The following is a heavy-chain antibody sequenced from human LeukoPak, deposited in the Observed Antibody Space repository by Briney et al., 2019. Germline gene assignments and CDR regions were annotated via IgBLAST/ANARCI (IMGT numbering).Heavy chain of an antibody. Sequence: SGTLSLTCDVSGGSITQTNYWTWVRQPPGKGLEWIGEINHSGSTNYNPSLRSRVTVSVHTSKNQLSLKLSSVTAADTAVYYCARQWLVSPLFDYWGQGTLVTVSS. V-gene: IGHV4-4*02. CDR2: INHSGST. D-gene: IGHD6-19*01. J-gene: IGHJ4*02. CDR1: GGSITQTNY. CDR3: ARQWLVSPLFDY.